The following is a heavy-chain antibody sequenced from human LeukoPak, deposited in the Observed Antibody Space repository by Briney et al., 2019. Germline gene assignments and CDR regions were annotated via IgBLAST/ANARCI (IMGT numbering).Heavy chain of an antibody. CDR1: GGSISSLNL. CDR3: AGLEGRYSTDWFYFFDY. CDR2: MYLGGTT. D-gene: IGHD6-19*01. V-gene: IGHV4-4*02. J-gene: IGHJ4*02. Sequence: SETLSLTCIVSGGSISSLNLWSWLRQPPGKGLERIGEMYLGGTTNFNPSLKSRVTILIDKSKNQLSLQLTSVTAADTAVYYCAGLEGRYSTDWFYFFDYWGQGALVTVSS.